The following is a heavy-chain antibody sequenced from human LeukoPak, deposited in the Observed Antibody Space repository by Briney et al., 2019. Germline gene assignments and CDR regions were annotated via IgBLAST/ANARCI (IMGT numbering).Heavy chain of an antibody. CDR1: GGSISSGGYY. CDR2: IYYSGST. Sequence: SETLSLTCTVSGGSISSGGYYWSWIRQHPGKGLEWIGYIYYSGSTYYNPSLKSRVTISVDTSKNQFSLKLSSVTAADTAVYYCARTKDRPPSSFDYWGQGTLVTVSS. D-gene: IGHD2-15*01. CDR3: ARTKDRPPSSFDY. V-gene: IGHV4-31*03. J-gene: IGHJ4*02.